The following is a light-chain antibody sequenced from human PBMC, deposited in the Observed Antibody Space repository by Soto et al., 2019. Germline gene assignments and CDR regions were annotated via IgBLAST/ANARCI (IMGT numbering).Light chain of an antibody. CDR3: NSYTSNNTYV. CDR2: DVS. Sequence: QSALTQPASVSGSPGQAITISCSGTSSDVGAFNYVSWYQQHPGKAPKLMIYDVSNRPSGVSNRFSGSKSGNTASLTISGLRAEDEADYYCNSYTSNNTYVFRNGTKVTVL. V-gene: IGLV2-14*03. CDR1: SSDVGAFNY. J-gene: IGLJ1*01.